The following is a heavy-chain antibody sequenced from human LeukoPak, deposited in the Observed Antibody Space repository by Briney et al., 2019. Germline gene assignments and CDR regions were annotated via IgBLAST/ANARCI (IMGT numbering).Heavy chain of an antibody. D-gene: IGHD3-16*02. J-gene: IGHJ4*02. V-gene: IGHV3-23*01. CDR2: ISGSGGGT. CDR3: ARANYAYVWGTYRYTHIDY. CDR1: RFTFGTYA. Sequence: GGSLGLSCAASRFTFGTYAMSWVRQAPGKGLEWVSGISGSGGGTYFADSVKGRFTISRDNSKNTLYLQMNSLRAEDTAVFYCARANYAYVWGTYRYTHIDYWGQGTLVTVSS.